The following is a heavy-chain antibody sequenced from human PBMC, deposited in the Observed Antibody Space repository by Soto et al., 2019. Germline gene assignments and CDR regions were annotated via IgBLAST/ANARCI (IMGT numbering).Heavy chain of an antibody. V-gene: IGHV4-4*02. D-gene: IGHD2-15*01. Sequence: QVQLQESGPGLVKPSETLSLTCTVSGGSISSNDWWSWVRQTPGKGLEWIGEIYHSGSTNYNPSLKSRVTLSVAKSKNHFSLSLNFVTAADTAVYYCARREGDCRGGSWAYYHDWGQGTLVTASS. CDR1: GGSISSNDW. CDR3: ARREGDCRGGSWAYYHD. J-gene: IGHJ4*02. CDR2: IYHSGST.